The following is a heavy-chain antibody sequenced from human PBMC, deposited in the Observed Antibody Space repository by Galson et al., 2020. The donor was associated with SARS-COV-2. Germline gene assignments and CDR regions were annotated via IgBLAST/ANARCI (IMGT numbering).Heavy chain of an antibody. CDR3: TRVPPYSNSFWDAFDI. J-gene: IGHJ3*02. CDR1: GFTFSDSA. CDR2: IRSKANNYAT. Sequence: GESLKISCAASGFTFSDSAMYWVRQASGKGLEWVGRIRSKANNYATTYAASVQGRFTISRDDSQNTAYLQMNSLKTEDTAVYYCTRVPPYSNSFWDAFDIWGQGTMVTVSS. V-gene: IGHV3-73*01. D-gene: IGHD6-6*01.